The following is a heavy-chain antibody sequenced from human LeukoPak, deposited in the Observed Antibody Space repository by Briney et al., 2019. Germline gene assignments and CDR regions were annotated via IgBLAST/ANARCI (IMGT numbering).Heavy chain of an antibody. V-gene: IGHV3-11*04. D-gene: IGHD3-3*01. CDR3: ARRDWVSGAVRAFDI. J-gene: IGHJ3*02. CDR2: ISNDSVDK. CDR1: GFRFSDYY. Sequence: GGSLRLSCVGSGFRFSDYYMSWIRQAPGKGLEWVSYISNDSVDKYYVDSVRGRFTISKDNAKKSMYLQMSGLRVEDTAVYYCARRDWVSGAVRAFDIWGQGTMVTVSS.